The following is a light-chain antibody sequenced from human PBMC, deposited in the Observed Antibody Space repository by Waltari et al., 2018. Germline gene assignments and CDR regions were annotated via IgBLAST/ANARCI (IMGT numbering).Light chain of an antibody. CDR1: ASNIGNNV. J-gene: IGLJ7*01. CDR3: GTWDSSLSGAV. V-gene: IGLV1-44*01. CDR2: RSD. Sequence: QSVLTQPPSASGTPGQGVTIPCSGGASNIGNNVVNWYQQVPGKAPKLLIYRSDRRPAGVPDRFSGSKSGTSATLDITGLQAGDEADYYCGTWDSSLSGAVFGGGTHLTVL.